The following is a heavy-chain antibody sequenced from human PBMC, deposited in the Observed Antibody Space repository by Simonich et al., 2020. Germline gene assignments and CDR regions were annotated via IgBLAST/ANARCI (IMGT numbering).Heavy chain of an antibody. V-gene: IGHV3-48*03. CDR2: ISSSGSTI. CDR3: ARDFRLQLVEIGTYYYYGMDV. D-gene: IGHD6-6*01. Sequence: EVQLVESGGGLVQPGGSLRLSCAASGFTFSSYEMNWVRQAPGKGLVWVSYISSSGSTIYYADSVKGRVTIARDNAKNSLYLQMNSLRAEDTAVYYCARDFRLQLVEIGTYYYYGMDVWGQGTTVTVSS. CDR1: GFTFSSYE. J-gene: IGHJ6*02.